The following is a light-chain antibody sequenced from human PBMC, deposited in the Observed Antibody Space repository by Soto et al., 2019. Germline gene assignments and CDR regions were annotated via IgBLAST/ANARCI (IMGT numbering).Light chain of an antibody. Sequence: QSALTQPASVSGSPGQSITISCTGTSSDVGGYNYVSWYQQYPGKAPKLMIYDVSNRPSGVSNRFSGSKSGNTASLTISGLQGEDEADYYCSSHTSSTPYVFRTGTKLTVL. CDR1: SSDVGGYNY. CDR2: DVS. CDR3: SSHTSSTPYV. V-gene: IGLV2-14*01. J-gene: IGLJ1*01.